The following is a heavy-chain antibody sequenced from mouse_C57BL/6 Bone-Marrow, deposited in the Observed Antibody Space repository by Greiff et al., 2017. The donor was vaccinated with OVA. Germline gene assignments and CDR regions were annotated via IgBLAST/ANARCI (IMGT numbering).Heavy chain of an antibody. CDR2: IYPGSGNT. J-gene: IGHJ4*01. CDR1: GYTFTDYY. D-gene: IGHD2-1*01. CDR3: ARRSLGNFYAMDY. Sequence: VKLMESGAELVRPGASVKLSCKASGYTFTDYYINWVKQRPGQGLEWIARIYPGSGNTYYNEKFKGKATLTAEKSSSTAYMQLSSLTSEDSAVYFCARRSLGNFYAMDYWGQGTSVTVSS. V-gene: IGHV1-76*01.